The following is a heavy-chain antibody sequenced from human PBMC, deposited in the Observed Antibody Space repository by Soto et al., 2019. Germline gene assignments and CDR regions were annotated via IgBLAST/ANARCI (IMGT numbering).Heavy chain of an antibody. V-gene: IGHV3-23*01. CDR1: GVTFSSYA. Sequence: GASLGLSCAASGVTFSSYAMSWVRQAPGKGLERVSGISGSGGSTYYTDSVKGRFTISRDNSKSTLYLQMNSLIAEDTAVYYCAKDGPVSGTTPYYFDYWGQGTLVTVSS. CDR3: AKDGPVSGTTPYYFDY. J-gene: IGHJ4*02. CDR2: ISGSGGST. D-gene: IGHD2-2*01.